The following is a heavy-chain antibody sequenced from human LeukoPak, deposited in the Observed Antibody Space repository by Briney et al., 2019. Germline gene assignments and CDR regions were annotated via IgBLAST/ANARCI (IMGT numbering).Heavy chain of an antibody. V-gene: IGHV1-18*04. CDR3: ASSDSRYSSDWDAFDI. J-gene: IGHJ3*02. Sequence: ASVKVSCKASGYTFTSYGISWVRQAPGQGLEWMGWISAYNGNTNYAQKLQGRVTMTTDTSTSTAYMELRSLRSDDTAVYYCASSDSRYSSDWDAFDIWGQGTMVTVSS. CDR1: GYTFTSYG. D-gene: IGHD6-19*01. CDR2: ISAYNGNT.